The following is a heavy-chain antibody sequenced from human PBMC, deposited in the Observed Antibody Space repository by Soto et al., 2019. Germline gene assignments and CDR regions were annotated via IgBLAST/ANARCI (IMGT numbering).Heavy chain of an antibody. CDR3: ARGDLSTSGSQN. Sequence: SETLSLTCAVYGGSFSGYYWSWIRQPPGKGLEWIGEINHSGSTNYNPSLKSRVTISVDTSKNQFSLKLSSVTAADTAVYYCARGDLSTSGSQNWGQGTLVTVSS. CDR2: INHSGST. CDR1: GGSFSGYY. J-gene: IGHJ4*02. D-gene: IGHD3-3*01. V-gene: IGHV4-34*01.